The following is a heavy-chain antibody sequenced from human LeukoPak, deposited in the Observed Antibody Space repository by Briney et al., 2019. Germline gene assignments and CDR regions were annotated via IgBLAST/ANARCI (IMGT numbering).Heavy chain of an antibody. J-gene: IGHJ4*02. V-gene: IGHV2-5*01. D-gene: IGHD3-10*01. Sequence: SGPTLVNPTQTLTLTCTFSGFSLSTSGVGVGWIRQPPGKALEWLALIYWNDDKRYSPSLKSRLTITKDTSKNQVVLTMTNMDPVDTATYYCARTQGVWFGELLSVDYWGQGTLVTVSS. CDR1: GFSLSTSGVG. CDR3: ARTQGVWFGELLSVDY. CDR2: IYWNDDK.